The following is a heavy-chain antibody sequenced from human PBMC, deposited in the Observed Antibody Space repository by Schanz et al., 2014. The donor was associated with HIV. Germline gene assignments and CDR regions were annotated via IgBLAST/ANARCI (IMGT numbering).Heavy chain of an antibody. J-gene: IGHJ4*02. V-gene: IGHV3-23*04. CDR3: AKVGRIYSTTWIDY. D-gene: IGHD2-2*01. CDR2: ISGSGGST. CDR1: GLTFSGYR. Sequence: EVQLVESGGGLVKPGESLRLSCAGSGLTFSGYRMNWVRQAPGKGLEWVSVISGSGGSTYYADSVKGRFTISRDNSKNTLYLQMNSLRREDTAVYYCAKVGRIYSTTWIDYWGQGTLVTVSS.